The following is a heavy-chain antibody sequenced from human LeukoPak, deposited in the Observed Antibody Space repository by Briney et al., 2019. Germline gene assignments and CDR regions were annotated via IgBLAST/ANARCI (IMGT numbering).Heavy chain of an antibody. V-gene: IGHV1-18*01. Sequence: ASVKVSCKASGYAFTSYDINWVRQAPGQGLGWMGWVSGYNGNTNYALKFEGRVAMTTDTSTSTAYMELRGLRSEDTAVYYCARGDWFDPWGQGTLVTVSS. D-gene: IGHD2-21*01. CDR2: VSGYNGNT. CDR1: GYAFTSYD. J-gene: IGHJ5*02. CDR3: ARGDWFDP.